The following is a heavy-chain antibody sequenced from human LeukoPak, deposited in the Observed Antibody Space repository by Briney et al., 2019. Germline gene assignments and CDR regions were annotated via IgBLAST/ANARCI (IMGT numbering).Heavy chain of an antibody. CDR3: ADLVGATGA. V-gene: IGHV3-73*01. D-gene: IGHD1-26*01. J-gene: IGHJ5*02. Sequence: GGSLRLSCAASGFTFSGSAMHWVRQASGKGLEWVGRIRSKANSYATAYAASVKGRFTISRDDSKNTAYLQMNSLKTEDTAVYYCADLVGATGAWGQGTLVTVSS. CDR2: IRSKANSYAT. CDR1: GFTFSGSA.